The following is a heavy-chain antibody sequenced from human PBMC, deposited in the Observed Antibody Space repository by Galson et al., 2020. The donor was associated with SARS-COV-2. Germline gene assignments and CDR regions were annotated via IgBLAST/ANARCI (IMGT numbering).Heavy chain of an antibody. Sequence: SETLSLTCTVSGGSISSGGYYWSWIRQHPGKGLEWLGYIYYSGSTYYNPSLKSRVTISVDTSKNQFSLKLSSVTAADTAVYYCARVRVVVPAAIRYFDYWPGNPGHRLL. J-gene: IGHJ4*02. D-gene: IGHD2-2*01. CDR3: ARVRVVVPAAIRYFDY. CDR2: IYYSGST. V-gene: IGHV4-31*03. CDR1: GGSISSGGYY.